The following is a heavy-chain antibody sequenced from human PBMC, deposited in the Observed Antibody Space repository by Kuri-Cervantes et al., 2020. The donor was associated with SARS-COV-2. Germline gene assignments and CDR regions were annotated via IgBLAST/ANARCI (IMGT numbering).Heavy chain of an antibody. D-gene: IGHD1-1*01. CDR2: LNPDTGNT. Sequence: ASVKGSCKASGYSFSSYDINWVRQAAGQGLEWMGWLNPDTGNTGNAKEFQGRVTMTTDTSINTAYMEVSSLSFEDTAIYYCARESGDWNPDGLDIWGQGTMVTVSS. CDR1: GYSFSSYD. V-gene: IGHV1-8*01. J-gene: IGHJ3*02. CDR3: ARESGDWNPDGLDI.